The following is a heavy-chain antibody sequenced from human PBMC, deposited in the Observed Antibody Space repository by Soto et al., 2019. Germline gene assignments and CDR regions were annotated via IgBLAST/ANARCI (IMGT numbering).Heavy chain of an antibody. D-gene: IGHD3-3*01. CDR1: GFTFSSYW. J-gene: IGHJ6*03. CDR3: ARDAGTYYDFWRDYYYYYYMDV. CDR2: INSDGSST. V-gene: IGHV3-74*01. Sequence: GRSLRLSCAASGFTFSSYWMHWVRQAPGKGLVWVSRINSDGSSTSYADSVKGRLTISRDNAKNTLYLQMNSLRAEDTAVYYCARDAGTYYDFWRDYYYYYYMDVWGKGPRSPSP.